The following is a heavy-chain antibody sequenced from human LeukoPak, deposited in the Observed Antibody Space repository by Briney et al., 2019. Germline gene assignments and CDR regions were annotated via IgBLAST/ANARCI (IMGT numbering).Heavy chain of an antibody. Sequence: GGSLRLSCAASGFTFRNFAMSWVRQAPGKGLEWVSLISGSADSTYYSDSVKGRFTISRDNSKNTVYLEMNSLRAGDTAVYFCARGTERFGEIFDYWGQGALVSVSS. J-gene: IGHJ4*02. CDR3: ARGTERFGEIFDY. CDR1: GFTFRNFA. D-gene: IGHD3-16*01. V-gene: IGHV3-23*01. CDR2: ISGSADST.